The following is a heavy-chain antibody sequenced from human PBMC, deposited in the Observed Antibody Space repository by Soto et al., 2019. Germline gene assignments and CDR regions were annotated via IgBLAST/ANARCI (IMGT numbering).Heavy chain of an antibody. CDR3: ARESVDTAMVTPWATGYGMDA. V-gene: IGHV3-23*01. Sequence: GGSMRLSCAASGFTFSSYAMSWVRQAPGKGLEWVSAISGSGGSTYYADSVKGRFTISRDNSKNTLYLQMNSLRAEDTAVYYCARESVDTAMVTPWATGYGMDAWGQGTTVTLAS. CDR1: GFTFSSYA. CDR2: ISGSGGST. D-gene: IGHD5-18*01. J-gene: IGHJ6*02.